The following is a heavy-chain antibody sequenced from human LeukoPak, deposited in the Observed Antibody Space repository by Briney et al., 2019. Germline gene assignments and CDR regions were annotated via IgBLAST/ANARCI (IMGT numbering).Heavy chain of an antibody. CDR2: VDTKTGNP. V-gene: IGHV7-4-1*02. J-gene: IGHJ4*02. Sequence: GASVKVSCKASGYTFSSCAINWVRQAPGQGLEYMGWVDTKTGNPTYAQGFTGRFVFSLDTSVSTAYLQISSLKAEDTAVCYCAIHPSDSSGYFSYWGQGALVTVSS. D-gene: IGHD3-22*01. CDR3: AIHPSDSSGYFSY. CDR1: GYTFSSCA.